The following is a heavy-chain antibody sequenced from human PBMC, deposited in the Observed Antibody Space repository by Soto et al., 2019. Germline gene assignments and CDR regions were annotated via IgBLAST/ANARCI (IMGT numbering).Heavy chain of an antibody. CDR1: GFSFSSYA. CDR3: ARSPSVMGGDDHYYDMDA. D-gene: IGHD3-10*01. Sequence: GGSLRLSCVVSGFSFSSYAMSWVRQAPGKGLEWVSAISGSGAKSYHADAVKGRFTISRDNSKNTLYLQMNSLRAEDTAVYYCARSPSVMGGDDHYYDMDAWGQGTTVTVSA. CDR2: ISGSGAKS. J-gene: IGHJ6*01. V-gene: IGHV3-23*01.